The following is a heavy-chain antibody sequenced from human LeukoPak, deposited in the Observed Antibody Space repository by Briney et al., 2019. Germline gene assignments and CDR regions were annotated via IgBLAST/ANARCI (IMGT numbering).Heavy chain of an antibody. V-gene: IGHV3-15*01. Sequence: GGSLRLSCVASGFTLSNAWMSWVRQAPGKGLEWVGRVKSKTVGGTTDYAAPVKGRFTISRDDSKNTLYLQMNSLKTEDTAVYYRNTDIPDNTNAFDYWGQGTLVTVSS. CDR2: VKSKTVGGTT. CDR1: GFTLSNAW. CDR3: NTDIPDNTNAFDY. J-gene: IGHJ4*02. D-gene: IGHD2-21*01.